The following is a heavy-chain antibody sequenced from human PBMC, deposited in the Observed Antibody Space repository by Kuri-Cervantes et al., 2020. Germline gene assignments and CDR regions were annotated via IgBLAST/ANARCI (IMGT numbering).Heavy chain of an antibody. CDR1: GFTFDDYA. D-gene: IGHD5-12*01. CDR2: IWYDGSNK. J-gene: IGHJ6*02. Sequence: GGSLRLSCAASGFTFDDYAMHWVRQAPGKGLEWVAVIWYDGSNKYYADSVKGRFTISRDNSKNTLYLQMNSLRAEDTAVYYCARIRLGAIVATMRDGMDVWGQGTTVTVSS. CDR3: ARIRLGAIVATMRDGMDV. V-gene: IGHV3-33*08.